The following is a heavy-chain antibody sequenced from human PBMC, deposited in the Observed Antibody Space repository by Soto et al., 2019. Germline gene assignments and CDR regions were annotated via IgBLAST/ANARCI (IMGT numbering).Heavy chain of an antibody. CDR1: GSTFSNDW. V-gene: IGHV3-74*01. J-gene: IGHJ6*02. CDR3: ARERSYRLAV. CDR2: INSDGSST. Sequence: EVQLVESGGGLLQPGGSLRLSCAVSGSTFSNDWMHWVRQAPGKGLVWVSHINSDGSSTNYADFVKGRFTIARDNAKNTVYLQMNSLRAEETAVYDCARERSYRLAVWGQGPTVTVS. D-gene: IGHD4-4*01.